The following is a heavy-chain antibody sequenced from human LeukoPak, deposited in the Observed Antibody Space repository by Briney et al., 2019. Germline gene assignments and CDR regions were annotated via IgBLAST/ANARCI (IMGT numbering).Heavy chain of an antibody. V-gene: IGHV3-64*01. CDR2: ISSNGGST. Sequence: SGGSLRLSRAASGFTFSSYAMHWVRQAPGKGLEYVSAISSNGGSTYYANSVKGRFTISRDNSKNTLYLQMGSLRAEDMAVYYCARGSLYGDAAFDIWGQGTMVTVSS. D-gene: IGHD4-17*01. CDR3: ARGSLYGDAAFDI. CDR1: GFTFSSYA. J-gene: IGHJ3*02.